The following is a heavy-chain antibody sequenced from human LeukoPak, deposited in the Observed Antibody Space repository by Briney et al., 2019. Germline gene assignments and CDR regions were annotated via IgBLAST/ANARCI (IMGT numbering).Heavy chain of an antibody. D-gene: IGHD6-6*01. J-gene: IGHJ6*03. Sequence: ASVKVSCKASGYTFTGDYMHWVRQAPGQGLEWMGRINPNSGGTNYAQKFQGRVTMTRDTSISTAYMELSRLRSDDTAVYYCARDRTAARPTARYYYYYYMDVWGKGTTVTVSS. V-gene: IGHV1-2*06. CDR1: GYTFTGDY. CDR2: INPNSGGT. CDR3: ARDRTAARPTARYYYYYYMDV.